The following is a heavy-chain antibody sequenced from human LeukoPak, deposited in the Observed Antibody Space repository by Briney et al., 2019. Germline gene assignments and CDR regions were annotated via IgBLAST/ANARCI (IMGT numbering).Heavy chain of an antibody. CDR3: ASFDYGGNEAKY. CDR1: GYTFTSYG. V-gene: IGHV1-18*01. J-gene: IGHJ4*02. D-gene: IGHD4-23*01. Sequence: ASVKVSCKASGYTFTSYGISWVRQAPGQGLEWMGWISAYNGNTNYAQKLQGRVTMTTDTSTSTAYMELRSLRSDDTAVYYCASFDYGGNEAKYWGQGTLVTVSS. CDR2: ISAYNGNT.